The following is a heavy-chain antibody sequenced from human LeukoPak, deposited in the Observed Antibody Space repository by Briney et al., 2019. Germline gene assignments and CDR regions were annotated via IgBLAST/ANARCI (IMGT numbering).Heavy chain of an antibody. J-gene: IGHJ4*02. V-gene: IGHV3-33*01. CDR3: ARAAYDSSGYLTL. CDR2: IWYDGSNK. D-gene: IGHD3-22*01. CDR1: GFTFSSYG. Sequence: GGSLRPSCAASGFTFSSYGMHWVRQAPGKGLEWVAVIWYDGSNKYHADSVKGRFTISRDNSKNKFYLQMNSLRAEDTAVYYCARAAYDSSGYLTLWGQGTLVTVSS.